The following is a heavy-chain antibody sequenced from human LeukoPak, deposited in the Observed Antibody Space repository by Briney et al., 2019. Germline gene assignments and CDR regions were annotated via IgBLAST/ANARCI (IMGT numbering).Heavy chain of an antibody. CDR3: ASRPTGFDWGPFDY. V-gene: IGHV3-30*02. J-gene: IGHJ4*02. CDR1: GFTFNNYV. D-gene: IGHD5-12*01. Sequence: GGSLRLSCAASGFTFNNYVIHWVRLPPGKGREWVAFFRYYGNNEYYADSVKGRFTFSRDNSKNTLLLQMNSLRAEDTAVYYCASRPTGFDWGPFDYWGQGTLVTVSS. CDR2: FRYYGNNE.